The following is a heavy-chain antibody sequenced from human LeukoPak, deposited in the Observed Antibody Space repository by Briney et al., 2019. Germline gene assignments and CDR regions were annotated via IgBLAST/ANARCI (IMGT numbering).Heavy chain of an antibody. CDR3: ARVRRSGNWFGDMFDP. Sequence: SQTLSLTCTVSGGSISCGDYYWSWIRQPPGKGLEWIGYIYYSGSAYYNPSLKSRVTISVDTSKNQFSLKLSSVTAADTAVYYCARVRRSGNWFGDMFDPWGQGTLVTVSS. V-gene: IGHV4-30-4*01. J-gene: IGHJ5*02. D-gene: IGHD3-10*01. CDR1: GGSISCGDYY. CDR2: IYYSGSA.